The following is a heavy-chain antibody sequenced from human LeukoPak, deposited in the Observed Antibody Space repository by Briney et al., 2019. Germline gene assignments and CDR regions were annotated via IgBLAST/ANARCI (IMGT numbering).Heavy chain of an antibody. CDR3: AAVVPAVMGYFDY. CDR1: GGTFSSYA. V-gene: IGHV1-69*01. D-gene: IGHD2-2*01. CDR2: IIPIFGTA. Sequence: SVKVSCKASGGTFSSYAISWVRQAPGQGLEWMGGIIPIFGTANYAQKIQGRVTITADESTSTAYMELSSLRSEDTAVYYCAAVVPAVMGYFDYWGQGTLVTVSS. J-gene: IGHJ4*02.